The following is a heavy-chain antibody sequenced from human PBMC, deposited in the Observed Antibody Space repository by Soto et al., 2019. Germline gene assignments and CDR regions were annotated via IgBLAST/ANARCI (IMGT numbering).Heavy chain of an antibody. CDR1: RYNFIDYD. Sequence: QVHLVQSGAEVKKPGASVKVSCKASRYNFIDYDINWVRQSTGQGLEWMGWMTPNSGNTGYAQKFQGRVTLTRDTSIGAAYMELSSLKSEDTAVYYCARNPYGSGLFDPWGQGTLVTVSS. CDR3: ARNPYGSGLFDP. J-gene: IGHJ5*02. V-gene: IGHV1-8*01. D-gene: IGHD6-19*01. CDR2: MTPNSGNT.